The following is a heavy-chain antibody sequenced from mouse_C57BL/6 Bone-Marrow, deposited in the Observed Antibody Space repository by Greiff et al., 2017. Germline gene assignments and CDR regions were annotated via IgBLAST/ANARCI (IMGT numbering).Heavy chain of an antibody. CDR1: GFTFSDFY. D-gene: IGHD2-4*01. J-gene: IGHJ2*01. CDR3: ARGSDYSLDY. Sequence: EVQLVESGGGLVQSGRSLRLSCATSGFTFSDFYMEWVRQAPGKGLEWIAASRNKANDYTTEYSASVKGRFIVSRDTSQSILYLQMNALRAEDTAIYYCARGSDYSLDYWGQGTTLTVSS. V-gene: IGHV7-1*01. CDR2: SRNKANDYTT.